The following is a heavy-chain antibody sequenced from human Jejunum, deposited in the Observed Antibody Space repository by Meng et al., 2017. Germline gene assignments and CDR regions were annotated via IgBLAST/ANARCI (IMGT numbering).Heavy chain of an antibody. CDR3: ARDLVESTMGDY. D-gene: IGHD3-10*01. Sequence: AAAQISCKASGYTFIKYVMSWVRQAPGQGFEWMGWTSAYNDNTNYVQRFQDRVTMTTDTSTSTVYMELRRLRYDDTAVYYCARDLVESTMGDYWGQ. CDR1: GYTFIKYV. J-gene: IGHJ4*01. V-gene: IGHV1-18*01. CDR2: TSAYNDNT.